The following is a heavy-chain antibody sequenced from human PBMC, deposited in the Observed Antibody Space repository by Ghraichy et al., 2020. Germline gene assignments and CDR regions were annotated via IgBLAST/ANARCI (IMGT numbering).Heavy chain of an antibody. J-gene: IGHJ4*02. CDR2: INHSGST. CDR1: GGSFSGYY. V-gene: IGHV4-34*01. CDR3: ARLYGDYEGYFDY. D-gene: IGHD4-17*01. Sequence: SETLSLTCAVYGGSFSGYYWSWIRQPPGKGLEWIGEINHSGSTNYNPSLKSRVTISVDTSKNQFSLKLSSVTAADTAVYYCARLYGDYEGYFDYWGQGTLVTVSS.